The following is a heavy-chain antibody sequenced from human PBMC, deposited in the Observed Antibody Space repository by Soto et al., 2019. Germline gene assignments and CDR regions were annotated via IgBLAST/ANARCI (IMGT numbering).Heavy chain of an antibody. CDR1: GFTVSSDS. CDR3: ARHYSAMGV. CDR2: IYSDKNT. Sequence: EVQLVETGGDLIQPGGALRLSCAASGFTVSSDSMTWVRQAPGKGLEWIAIIYSDKNTAYADSVKGRFSISRDTSTNILYLQMNSLRAEDTAEYYCARHYSAMGVWGQGTTVTVSS. J-gene: IGHJ6*02. V-gene: IGHV3-53*02.